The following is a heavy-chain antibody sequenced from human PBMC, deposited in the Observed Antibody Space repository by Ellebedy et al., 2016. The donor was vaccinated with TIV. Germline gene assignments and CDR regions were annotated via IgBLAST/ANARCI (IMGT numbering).Heavy chain of an antibody. V-gene: IGHV1-69*13. J-gene: IGHJ4*02. CDR3: AGKVGGAKNYFDYFDY. CDR1: GGTFTNYA. CDR2: IIPIFGTT. D-gene: IGHD2/OR15-2a*01. Sequence: AASVKVSCKASGGTFTNYAISWVRQAPGQGLEWMGGIIPIFGTTNYAQKFQGRVMITADESTNTAFMELRSLRSEDTAVYYCAGKVGGAKNYFDYFDYWGQGTLVTVSS.